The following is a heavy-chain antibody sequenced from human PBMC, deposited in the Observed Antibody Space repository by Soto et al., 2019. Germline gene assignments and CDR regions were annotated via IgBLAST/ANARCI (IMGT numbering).Heavy chain of an antibody. V-gene: IGHV4-39*01. Sequence: SETLSLTCTVSGGSISSTSYYWVWIRQPPGKGLEWIGSFYYSGSTYYNPSLKSRVTISVDTSENQFSLKLSSVTAADTAVYYCARQVVDGTVAGSGSFDFWGQGTLVTVSS. D-gene: IGHD3-10*01. J-gene: IGHJ4*02. CDR1: GGSISSTSYY. CDR3: ARQVVDGTVAGSGSFDF. CDR2: FYYSGST.